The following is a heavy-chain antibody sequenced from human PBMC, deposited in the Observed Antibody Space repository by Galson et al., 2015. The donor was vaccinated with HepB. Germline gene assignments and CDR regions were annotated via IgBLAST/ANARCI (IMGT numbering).Heavy chain of an antibody. Sequence: SVKVSCKASGGTFSGYAISWVRQAPGQGLEWMGGIIPIFGTANYAQKFQGRVTITADESTSTAYMELSSLRSEDTAVYYCARGYDVVVPAAMQGWYFDLWGRGTLVTVSS. CDR2: IIPIFGTA. CDR3: ARGYDVVVPAAMQGWYFDL. V-gene: IGHV1-69*13. D-gene: IGHD2-2*01. CDR1: GGTFSGYA. J-gene: IGHJ2*01.